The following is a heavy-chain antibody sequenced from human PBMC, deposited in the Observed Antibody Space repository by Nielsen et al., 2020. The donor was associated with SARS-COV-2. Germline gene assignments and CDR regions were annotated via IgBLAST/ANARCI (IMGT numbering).Heavy chain of an antibody. D-gene: IGHD6-19*01. CDR3: ARGETVAGTVGWGYYYYYMDV. V-gene: IGHV3-9*01. J-gene: IGHJ6*03. CDR1: GFTFDDYA. CDR2: ISWNSGSI. Sequence: GGSLRLSRAASGFTFDDYAMHWVRQAPGKGLEWVSGISWNSGSIGYADSVKGRFTISRDNAKNSLYLQMNSLRAEDTALYYCARGETVAGTVGWGYYYYYMDVWGKGTTVTVSS.